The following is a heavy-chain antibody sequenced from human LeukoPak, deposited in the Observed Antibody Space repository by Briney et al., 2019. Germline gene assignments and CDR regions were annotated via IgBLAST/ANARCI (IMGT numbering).Heavy chain of an antibody. Sequence: GGSLRLSCAASGFTFSSYWMSWVRQAPGKGLEWVASIKQDGSEKYYVDSVKGRFTISRDNAKNSLYLQMNSLRAEDTAVYYCARVLTRGYSYGSPFDYWGQGTLVTVSS. D-gene: IGHD5-18*01. CDR3: ARVLTRGYSYGSPFDY. CDR1: GFTFSSYW. V-gene: IGHV3-7*01. CDR2: IKQDGSEK. J-gene: IGHJ4*02.